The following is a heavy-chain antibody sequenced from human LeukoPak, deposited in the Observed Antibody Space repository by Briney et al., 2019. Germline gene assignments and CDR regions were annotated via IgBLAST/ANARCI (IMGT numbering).Heavy chain of an antibody. V-gene: IGHV1-46*01. J-gene: IGHJ4*02. CDR1: GYTFINYY. CDR3: ARAYYYDSSGYYSLGDY. Sequence: ASVKVSCKASGYTFINYYMHWVRQAPGQGLEWMGIINPSGGSTRYAQKFQGRVTLTRDTSTSTVYMELSSLRSEDTAVYYCARAYYYDSSGYYSLGDYWGQGTLVTVSS. D-gene: IGHD3-22*01. CDR2: INPSGGST.